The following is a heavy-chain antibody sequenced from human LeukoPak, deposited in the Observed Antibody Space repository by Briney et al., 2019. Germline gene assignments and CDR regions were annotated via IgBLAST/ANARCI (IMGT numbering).Heavy chain of an antibody. V-gene: IGHV3-7*01. J-gene: IGHJ4*02. Sequence: PGGSLRLSCAASGFTFSSSWMSWVRQAPGKGREWVANIKQNGSEKYYVDSVKGRFTIARDNAQNSLYLQMNSLRAEDTAVYYCERDPGSSGYFSWWGQGTLVTVSS. CDR3: ERDPGSSGYFSW. CDR2: IKQNGSEK. D-gene: IGHD3-22*01. CDR1: GFTFSSSW.